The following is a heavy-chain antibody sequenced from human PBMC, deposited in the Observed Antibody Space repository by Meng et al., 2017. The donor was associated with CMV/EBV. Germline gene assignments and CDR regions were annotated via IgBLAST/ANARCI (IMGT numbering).Heavy chain of an antibody. D-gene: IGHD2-2*01. CDR3: ARVMGGREIVVVPAATEESWFDP. V-gene: IGHV1-2*02. CDR1: GYTFTGYY. Sequence: ASVKVSCKASGYTFTGYYMHWVRQAPGQGLEWMGWINPNSGGTNYAQKFQGRVTMTRDTSISTAYMELSRLRSDDTAVYYCARVMGGREIVVVPAATEESWFDPWGQGTLVTVSS. J-gene: IGHJ5*02. CDR2: INPNSGGT.